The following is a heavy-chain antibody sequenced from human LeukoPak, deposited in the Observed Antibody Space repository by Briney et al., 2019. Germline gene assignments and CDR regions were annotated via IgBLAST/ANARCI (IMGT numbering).Heavy chain of an antibody. V-gene: IGHV4-39*01. CDR3: ARRSYYDSSVYYPD. Sequence: PSETLSLTCTVSGGSISSSSYYWRWIRQPPGKGLEWIGSIYYSGSTYYNPSLKSRVTISVDTSKNQFSLKLSSVTAADTAVYYCARRSYYDSSVYYPDWGQGTLVTVSS. J-gene: IGHJ4*02. CDR1: GGSISSSSYY. CDR2: IYYSGST. D-gene: IGHD3-22*01.